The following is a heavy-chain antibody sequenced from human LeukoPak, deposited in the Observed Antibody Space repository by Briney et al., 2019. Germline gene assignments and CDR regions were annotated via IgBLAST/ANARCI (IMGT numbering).Heavy chain of an antibody. CDR1: GFTFDDYA. CDR3: ARERNSAGSHLDY. J-gene: IGHJ4*02. CDR2: ISWNSGSI. D-gene: IGHD4-11*01. Sequence: AGGSLRLSCAASGFTFDDYAMHWVRQAPGKGLEWVSGISWNSGSIGYADSVKGRFTVSRDNAKNTLYLHMNSLRAEDTAVYYCARERNSAGSHLDYWGQGTLVTVSS. V-gene: IGHV3-9*01.